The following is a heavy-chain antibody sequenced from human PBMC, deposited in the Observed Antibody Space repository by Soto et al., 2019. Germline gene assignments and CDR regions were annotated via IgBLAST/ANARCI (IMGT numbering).Heavy chain of an antibody. CDR2: ISSSSRTI. D-gene: IGHD4-17*01. CDR3: ARDNYGDYAIDY. Sequence: EVQLVESGGGLVQPGGSLSLSGEAPGFPFSSYSLNWVRQAQGKGLEWVSYISSSSRTIYYADSVKGRFTISRDNAKNSLYLQMNSLRAEDTAVYYCARDNYGDYAIDYWGQGTLVTVSS. V-gene: IGHV3-48*01. CDR1: GFPFSSYS. J-gene: IGHJ4*02.